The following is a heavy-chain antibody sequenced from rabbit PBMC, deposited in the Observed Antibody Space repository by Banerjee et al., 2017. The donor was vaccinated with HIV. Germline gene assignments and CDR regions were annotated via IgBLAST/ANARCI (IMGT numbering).Heavy chain of an antibody. J-gene: IGHJ4*01. CDR1: GFSFSSGYY. Sequence: QSLEESGGGLVQPEGSLTLTCTASGFSFSSGYYMCWARQAPGKGLEWIACIYAGSSGTTHYASWAKGRFTISKTSSTTVTLQMTSLTAADTATYFCARGAGIHYADLWGPGTLVTVS. CDR2: IYAGSSGTT. CDR3: ARGAGIHYADL. V-gene: IGHV1S40*01. D-gene: IGHD4-2*01.